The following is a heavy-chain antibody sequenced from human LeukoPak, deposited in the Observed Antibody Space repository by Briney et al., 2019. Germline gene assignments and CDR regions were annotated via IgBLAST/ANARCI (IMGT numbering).Heavy chain of an antibody. Sequence: GGSLRLSCAASGFNFSNYAMTWVRQAPGKGLDGVSTVNSNDRPYYADSVKGRFTISRDNSKNTLYLQMNTLRVEDTALYYCAKARAAVVEAAINYWGQGILVTVSP. CDR1: GFNFSNYA. V-gene: IGHV3-23*01. CDR3: AKARAAVVEAAINY. CDR2: VNSNDRP. J-gene: IGHJ4*02. D-gene: IGHD2-15*01.